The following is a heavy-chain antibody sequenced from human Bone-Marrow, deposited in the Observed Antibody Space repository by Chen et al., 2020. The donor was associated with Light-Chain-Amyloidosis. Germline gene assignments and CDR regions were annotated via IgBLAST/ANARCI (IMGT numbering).Heavy chain of an antibody. Sequence: EVQLVQSGGGLVQPGGSLRLSCAVSGFTLSTSTMNWVRQAPGKGLEWIAVITTSANTIYYADSVTGRFTISRDSARNSLYLEMTSLRDEDTAIYYCARRGGGQLLRRYFDSWGQGTLVTVSS. CDR2: ITTSANTI. CDR3: ARRGGGQLLRRYFDS. J-gene: IGHJ4*02. D-gene: IGHD3-16*01. V-gene: IGHV3-48*02. CDR1: GFTLSTST.